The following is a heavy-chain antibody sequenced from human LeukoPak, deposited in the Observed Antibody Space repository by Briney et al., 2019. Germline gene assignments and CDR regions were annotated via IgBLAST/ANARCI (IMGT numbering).Heavy chain of an antibody. Sequence: PETLSLTCTVSGGSISSSSYYWGWIRQPPGKGLEWIGSIYYSGSTYYNPSLKSRVTISVDTSKNQFSLKLSSVTAADTAVYYCARQYSGSYEDYWGQGTLVTVSS. J-gene: IGHJ4*02. CDR3: ARQYSGSYEDY. CDR2: IYYSGST. V-gene: IGHV4-39*01. D-gene: IGHD1-26*01. CDR1: GGSISSSSYY.